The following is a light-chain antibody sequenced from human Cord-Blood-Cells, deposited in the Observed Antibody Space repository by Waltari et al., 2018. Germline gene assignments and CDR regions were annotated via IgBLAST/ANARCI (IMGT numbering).Light chain of an antibody. CDR2: GAS. CDR3: QRYNNWPYT. V-gene: IGKV3-15*01. J-gene: IGKJ2*01. CDR1: QSVSSN. Sequence: ERVMTQSPDTLSVSPGERATLSCRASQSVSSNLAWYQQKPGQAPRLLIYGASTRATGIPARFSGRGSGTEFTLTISSLQSEDFAVYYCQRYNNWPYTFGQGTKLEIK.